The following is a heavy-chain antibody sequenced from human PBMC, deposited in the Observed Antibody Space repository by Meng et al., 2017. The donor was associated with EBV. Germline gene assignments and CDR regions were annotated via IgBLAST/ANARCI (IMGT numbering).Heavy chain of an antibody. CDR3: ARPFPSWQSPRLDPFGA. V-gene: IGHV4-39*01. Sequence: QLQLRESGPGQVKPSETPSLSCTVSGDSISSFYSWGWIRQPPGRGLEWIGSVHYTGSTYYSPSLKSRVTVSVDTSKNQFSLRLTSVTAADTAVYYCARPFPSWQSPRLDPFGAWGQGTLVTVSS. D-gene: IGHD6-19*01. CDR1: GDSISSFYS. CDR2: VHYTGST. J-gene: IGHJ5*02.